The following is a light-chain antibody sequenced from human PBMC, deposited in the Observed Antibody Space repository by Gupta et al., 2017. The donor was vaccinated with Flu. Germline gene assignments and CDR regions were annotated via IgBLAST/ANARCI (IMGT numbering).Light chain of an antibody. CDR1: TSNIGSNS. V-gene: IGLV1-44*01. CDR3: AVWDDSLNGVV. J-gene: IGLJ3*02. Sequence: RVTISCSGSTSNIGSNSVTWYQQLPGTAPKLLIHTNNERPSGVPDRFSGSKSGTSASLAISGLQSEDEADYYCAVWDDSLNGVVFGGGTKLTVL. CDR2: TNN.